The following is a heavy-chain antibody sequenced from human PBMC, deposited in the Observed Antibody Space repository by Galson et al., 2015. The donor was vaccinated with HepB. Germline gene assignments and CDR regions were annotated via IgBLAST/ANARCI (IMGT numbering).Heavy chain of an antibody. Sequence: PALVKPTQPLTLTCTFSGFSLDTAGEGVGWVRQPPGKALEWLALIYWDDDKRYIPSLMNRLTITKDASKNQVVLTLADMDPIDTGTYYCAHGYVPFDYCGPGILVTVSS. CDR2: IYWDDDK. CDR3: AHGYVPFDY. D-gene: IGHD5-12*01. J-gene: IGHJ4*02. CDR1: GFSLDTAGEG. V-gene: IGHV2-5*02.